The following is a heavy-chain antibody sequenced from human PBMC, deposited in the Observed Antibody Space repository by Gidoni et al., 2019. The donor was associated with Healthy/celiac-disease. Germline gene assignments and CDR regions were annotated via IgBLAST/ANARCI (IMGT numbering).Heavy chain of an antibody. Sequence: QVQLQESGPGLVKPSQTLSLTCTVSGGSISSGSYYWSWIRQPAGKGLEWIGRIYTSGSTNYNPSLKSRVTISVDTSKNQFSLKLSSVTAADTAVYYCARSLSDGYNSGLLDYWGQGTLVTVSS. D-gene: IGHD5-12*01. J-gene: IGHJ4*02. CDR1: GGSISSGSYY. CDR2: IYTSGST. V-gene: IGHV4-61*02. CDR3: ARSLSDGYNSGLLDY.